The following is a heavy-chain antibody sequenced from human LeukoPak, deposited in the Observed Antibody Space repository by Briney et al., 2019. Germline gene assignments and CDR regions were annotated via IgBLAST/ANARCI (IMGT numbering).Heavy chain of an antibody. D-gene: IGHD6-19*01. CDR2: TSPHSGDT. CDR1: GYTFTGYY. CDR3: ARESPEAGTVFDY. J-gene: IGHJ4*02. V-gene: IGHV1-2*02. Sequence: ASVKVSCKASGYTFTGYYMHWVRQAPGQGIEWMGWTSPHSGDTNYAQKFQGRVTMTRDTSISTAYMELSRLTSDDTAVFYCARESPEAGTVFDYWGQGTLVTVSS.